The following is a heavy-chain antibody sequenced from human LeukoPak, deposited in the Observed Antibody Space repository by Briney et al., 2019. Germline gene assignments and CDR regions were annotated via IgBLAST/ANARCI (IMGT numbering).Heavy chain of an antibody. J-gene: IGHJ4*02. CDR2: IKSKTDGGTT. V-gene: IGHV3-15*01. CDR1: GVTFSNAW. CDR3: TDGTSRGGRSGCLPPLARKGRPFDY. D-gene: IGHD6-19*01. Sequence: GGSLRLSCAASGVTFSNAWMSWVRQAPGKGLEWVGRIKSKTDGGTTDYAAPVKGRFNISRDDTKDTRYLQMNSLKTEDTAVYYCTDGTSRGGRSGCLPPLARKGRPFDYWRQGTRVSVSS.